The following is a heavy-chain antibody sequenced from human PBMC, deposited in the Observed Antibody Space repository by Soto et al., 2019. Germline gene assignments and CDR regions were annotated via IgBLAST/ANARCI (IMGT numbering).Heavy chain of an antibody. J-gene: IGHJ6*04. CDR3: ARGEGITTFGLYGFDV. Sequence: EGQLVQSGAEVKKPGESLRISCKGSGYRFTSHWISWLRQMPGKGLEWMGRTDPSDSFTQYNPSFQGHVTISGDKSLSTAYLQWSSLKASETAIYYCARGEGITTFGLYGFDVWGEGAAVTVSS. CDR1: GYRFTSHW. D-gene: IGHD3-3*01. V-gene: IGHV5-10-1*01. CDR2: TDPSDSFT.